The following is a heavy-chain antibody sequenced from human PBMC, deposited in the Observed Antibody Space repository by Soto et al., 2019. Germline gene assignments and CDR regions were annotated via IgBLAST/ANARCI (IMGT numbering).Heavy chain of an antibody. V-gene: IGHV3-30*18. Sequence: PGGSLRLSCAASGFTFSSYGMHWVRQAPGKGLEWVAVISYDGSNKYYADSVKGRFTISRDNSKNTLYLQMNSLRAEDTAVYYCAKSVIAARTTYYYYGMDVWGQGTTVTVSS. CDR3: AKSVIAARTTYYYYGMDV. D-gene: IGHD6-6*01. J-gene: IGHJ6*02. CDR1: GFTFSSYG. CDR2: ISYDGSNK.